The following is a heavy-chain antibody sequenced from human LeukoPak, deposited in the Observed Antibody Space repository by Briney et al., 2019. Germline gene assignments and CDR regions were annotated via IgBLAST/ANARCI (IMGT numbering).Heavy chain of an antibody. CDR1: GFTFSSYA. J-gene: IGHJ4*02. CDR3: ASPGGSWYHYFDY. CDR2: ISYDGSNK. D-gene: IGHD6-13*01. Sequence: GGSLRLSCAAPGFTFSSYAMHWVRQAPGKGLEWVAVISYDGSNKYYADSVKGRFTISRDNSKNTLYLQMNSLRAEDTAVYYCASPGGSWYHYFDYWGQGTLVTVSS. V-gene: IGHV3-30-3*01.